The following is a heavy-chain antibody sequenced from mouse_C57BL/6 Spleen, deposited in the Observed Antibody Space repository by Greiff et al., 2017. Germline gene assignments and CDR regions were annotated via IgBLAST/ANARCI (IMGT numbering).Heavy chain of an antibody. CDR3: ARATIVTRYFDV. CDR1: GFTFSDYG. Sequence: EVKLVESGGGLVKPGGSLKLSCAASGFTFSDYGMHWVRQAPEKGLEWVAYISSGSSTIYYADTVKGRFTISRDNAKNTLSLQMTSLRSEDTAMYYCARATIVTRYFDVWGTGTTVTVSS. D-gene: IGHD2-5*01. CDR2: ISSGSSTI. V-gene: IGHV5-17*01. J-gene: IGHJ1*03.